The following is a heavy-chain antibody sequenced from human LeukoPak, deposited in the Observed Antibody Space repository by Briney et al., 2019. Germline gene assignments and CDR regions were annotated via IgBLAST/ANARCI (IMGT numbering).Heavy chain of an antibody. CDR3: ARDPIYGDYFDY. Sequence: SETLSLTCTVSGGSISSYYWSWIRQPPGKGLEWIGYIYYSGSTNYNPSLKSRVTISVDTSKIQFFLELTTVTAADAAVYYCARDPIYGDYFDYWGQGTLVTVSS. CDR1: GGSISSYY. V-gene: IGHV4-59*01. D-gene: IGHD4-17*01. J-gene: IGHJ4*02. CDR2: IYYSGST.